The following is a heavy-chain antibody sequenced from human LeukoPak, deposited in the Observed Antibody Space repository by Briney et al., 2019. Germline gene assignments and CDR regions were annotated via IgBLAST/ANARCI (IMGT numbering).Heavy chain of an antibody. Sequence: SETLSLTCTGSGGSINNFYWSWIRQSPGKGLEWIGYGHSSGRTDYNPSLRSRVSMSADTSKSQLSLRLTSGTAADTAVYFCARHDEECPGEYCFLLSFDYWGPGSLVTVSS. D-gene: IGHD2-8*02. CDR1: GGSINNFY. CDR3: ARHDEECPGEYCFLLSFDY. V-gene: IGHV4-59*08. CDR2: GHSSGRT. J-gene: IGHJ4*01.